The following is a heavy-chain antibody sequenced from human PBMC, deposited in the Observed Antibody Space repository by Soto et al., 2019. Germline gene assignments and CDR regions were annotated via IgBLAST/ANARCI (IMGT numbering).Heavy chain of an antibody. Sequence: VASVKVSCKASGYTFTSYDINCVRQATGQVLEWMGWMNPNSGNTGYAQKFQGRVTMTRNTSISTAYMELSSLRSEDTALYYCARDTSLVGGGEDSHIYYSWYFHGMDVWGQGTTVTVSS. CDR1: GYTFTSYD. V-gene: IGHV1-8*01. D-gene: IGHD3-22*01. J-gene: IGHJ6*02. CDR2: MNPNSGNT. CDR3: ARDTSLVGGGEDSHIYYSWYFHGMDV.